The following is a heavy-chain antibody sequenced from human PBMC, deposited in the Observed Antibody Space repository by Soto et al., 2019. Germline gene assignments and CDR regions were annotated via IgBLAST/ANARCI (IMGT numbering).Heavy chain of an antibody. CDR2: ISDDGSNT. Sequence: QVQQVESGGGVVQPGRSLRLSCAASGFTFSNYGMHWVRQAPGKGLEWVAVISDDGSNTYYADSVKGRFTISRDNSKNTLYVHMNSLRAEDSAVYYFSSDGLLGVTQLAGYWGQGTLVTVSS. J-gene: IGHJ1*01. V-gene: IGHV3-30*03. CDR3: SSDGLLGVTQLAGY. CDR1: GFTFSNYG. D-gene: IGHD2-21*02.